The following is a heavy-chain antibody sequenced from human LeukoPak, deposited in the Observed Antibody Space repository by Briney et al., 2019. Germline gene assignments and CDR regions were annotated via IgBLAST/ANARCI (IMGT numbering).Heavy chain of an antibody. CDR2: ISYDGSNK. V-gene: IGHV3-30*03. CDR1: GFTFSSYS. J-gene: IGHJ3*02. Sequence: GGSLRLSCAASGFTFSSYSMNWVRQAPGKGLEWVAVISYDGSNKHYADSVKGRFTISRDNSKNTLYLQMNSLRAEDTAVYYCARAYSSGWYRAFDIWGQGTMVTVSS. CDR3: ARAYSSGWYRAFDI. D-gene: IGHD6-19*01.